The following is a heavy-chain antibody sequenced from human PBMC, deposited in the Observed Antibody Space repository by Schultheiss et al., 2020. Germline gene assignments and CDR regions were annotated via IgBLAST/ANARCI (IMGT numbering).Heavy chain of an antibody. Sequence: KISCKASGGTFSSYAISWVRQAPGQGLEWMGGIIPIFGTANYAQKFQGRVTITADESTSTAYMELSSLRSEDTAVYYCARSTRTTTVTTSLGYWGQGTLVTVSS. V-gene: IGHV1-69*01. CDR3: ARSTRTTTVTTSLGY. CDR1: GGTFSSYA. J-gene: IGHJ4*02. D-gene: IGHD4-17*01. CDR2: IIPIFGTA.